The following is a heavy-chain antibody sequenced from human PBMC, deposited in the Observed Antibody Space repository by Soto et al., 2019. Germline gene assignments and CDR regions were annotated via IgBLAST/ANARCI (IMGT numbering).Heavy chain of an antibody. D-gene: IGHD4-17*01. CDR3: ARAIGGTTVTFFYGMDV. CDR1: GCSMSSGGYY. V-gene: IGHV4-31*03. J-gene: IGHJ6*02. CDR2: IYYSGST. Sequence: TLSLTCTVAGCSMSSGGYYWSWIRQHPGKGLEWIGYIYYSGSTYYNPSLKSRVTISVDTSKNQFSLKLSSVTAADTAVYYCARAIGGTTVTFFYGMDVWGQGTTVTVSS.